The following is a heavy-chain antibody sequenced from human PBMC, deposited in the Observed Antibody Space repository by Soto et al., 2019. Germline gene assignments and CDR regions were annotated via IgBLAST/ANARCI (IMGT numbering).Heavy chain of an antibody. CDR1: RYTFTGYY. Sequence: QVQLVQSGAEVKKPGASVKVSCKASRYTFTGYYMHWVRQAPGQGLEWMGWIDPNSGGTDYAQKLQGRVTMTRHTPISTGYMELRRLRLDDTAVYYCARVMCGSYLGHGYYFDYWGQGTLVTVS. CDR3: ARVMCGSYLGHGYYFDY. J-gene: IGHJ4*02. CDR2: IDPNSGGT. D-gene: IGHD1-26*01. V-gene: IGHV1-2*02.